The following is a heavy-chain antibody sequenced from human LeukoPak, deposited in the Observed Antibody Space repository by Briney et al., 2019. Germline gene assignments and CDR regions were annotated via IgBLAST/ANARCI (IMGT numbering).Heavy chain of an antibody. D-gene: IGHD6-6*01. CDR1: GGTFSSYA. CDR2: IIPIFGTA. CDR3: ARGGRIAARTHDAFDI. J-gene: IGHJ3*02. Sequence: SVKASCKASGGTFSSYAISWVRQAPGQGLEWMGRIIPIFGTANYAQKFQGRVTITTDESTSTAYMELSSLRSEDTAVYYCARGGRIAARTHDAFDIWGQGTMVTVSS. V-gene: IGHV1-69*05.